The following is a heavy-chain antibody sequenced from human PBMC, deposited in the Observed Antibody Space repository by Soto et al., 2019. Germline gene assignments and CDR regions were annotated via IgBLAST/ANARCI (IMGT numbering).Heavy chain of an antibody. CDR1: GFTFRSYA. J-gene: IGHJ5*02. CDR2: VSYDGSNK. Sequence: PGGSLRLSCAASGFTFRSYALHWVRQAPGKGLEWVAIVSYDGSNKYYADSVRGRFTISRDNSKNTLYLQMNSLRAEDTAVYFCARATAPGGFSWFDPWGQGSLVTVSS. D-gene: IGHD3-16*01. V-gene: IGHV3-30-3*01. CDR3: ARATAPGGFSWFDP.